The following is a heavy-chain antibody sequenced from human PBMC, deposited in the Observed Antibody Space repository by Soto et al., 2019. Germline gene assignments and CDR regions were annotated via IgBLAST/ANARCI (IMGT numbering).Heavy chain of an antibody. Sequence: PGGSLRLSCAASGFTFSDEWMNWVRQAPGKGLEWVGRIKNKPNGETTDYAAPVKGRFTISRDDSKSRLYLQMNNLKTDDTDVYYCTRGNYGAFHHWGQGTLVTVSS. CDR2: IKNKPNGETT. V-gene: IGHV3-15*07. CDR3: TRGNYGAFHH. D-gene: IGHD4-17*01. CDR1: GFTFSDEW. J-gene: IGHJ4*03.